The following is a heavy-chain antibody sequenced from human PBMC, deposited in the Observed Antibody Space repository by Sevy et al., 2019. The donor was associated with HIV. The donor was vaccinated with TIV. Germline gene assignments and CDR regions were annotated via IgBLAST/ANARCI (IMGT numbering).Heavy chain of an antibody. CDR2: INGGNGNT. CDR3: ARNHDSIGYYYFDY. D-gene: IGHD3-22*01. Sequence: ASVKVSCKASGYTFIGYAMHWVRQAPGQRLEWMGWINGGNGNTKYSQKFQGRVIITRDTSPNTAYMELSSLRSEDTAVYYCARNHDSIGYYYFDYWGQGTLVTVSS. CDR1: GYTFIGYA. J-gene: IGHJ4*02. V-gene: IGHV1-3*01.